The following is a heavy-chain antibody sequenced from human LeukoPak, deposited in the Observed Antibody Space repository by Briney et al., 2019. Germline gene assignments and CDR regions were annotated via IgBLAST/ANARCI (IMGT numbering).Heavy chain of an antibody. D-gene: IGHD7-27*01. CDR1: GYTFTDYH. CDR3: AKLGAVSSTWVDS. Sequence: ASVKVSCTASGYTFTDYHLHWLRQAPGQGLEWMGWINPNSGDTKYEQRFQGRVTMTRDTSINTVYMELSSLRYDDTAVYYCAKLGAVSSTWVDSWGQGTLLTVSS. J-gene: IGHJ5*01. V-gene: IGHV1-2*02. CDR2: INPNSGDT.